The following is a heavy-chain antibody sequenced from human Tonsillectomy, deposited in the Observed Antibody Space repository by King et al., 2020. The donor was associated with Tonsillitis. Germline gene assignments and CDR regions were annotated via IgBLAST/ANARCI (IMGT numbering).Heavy chain of an antibody. J-gene: IGHJ4*02. CDR3: LREGSIVWVVIITSGCDY. CDR1: GFSFSNYN. CDR2: INGRGNYI. D-gene: IGHD3-10*01. V-gene: IGHV3-21*01. Sequence: VQLVESGGDLVKPGGSLRLSCAASGFSFSNYNMNWVRQAPGKGLEWVSSINGRGNYIYYADSVQGRFTISRDNAKNSLYLQMNSVRADDTAVYCCLREGSIVWVVIITSGCDYWGQGALVTVSS.